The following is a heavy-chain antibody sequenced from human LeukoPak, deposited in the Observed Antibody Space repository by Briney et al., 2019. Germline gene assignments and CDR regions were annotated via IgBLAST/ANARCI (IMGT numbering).Heavy chain of an antibody. CDR1: GGSISSGDYH. CDR3: ARAVDYGGNSWAFDI. Sequence: SETLSLTCTVSGGSISSGDYHWSWIRQPPGKGLEWIGYIYYSGSTYYNPSLKSRVTISVDTSKNQFSLKLSSVTAADTAVYYCARAVDYGGNSWAFDIWGQGTMVTVSS. V-gene: IGHV4-30-4*01. CDR2: IYYSGST. D-gene: IGHD4-23*01. J-gene: IGHJ3*02.